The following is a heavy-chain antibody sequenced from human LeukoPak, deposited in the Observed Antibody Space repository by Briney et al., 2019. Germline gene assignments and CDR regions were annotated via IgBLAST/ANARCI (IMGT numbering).Heavy chain of an antibody. J-gene: IGHJ5*02. CDR2: IYYSGST. CDR1: GGSISTSNYY. D-gene: IGHD3-10*01. CDR3: ARANYGSGSYYAENWFDP. Sequence: SEVLSLTCTVSGGSISTSNYYWSWIRQPPGKGLEWIGYIYYSGSTNYNPSLKSRVTISVDTSKNQFSLKLSSVTAADTAVYYCARANYGSGSYYAENWFDPWGQGTLVTVSS. V-gene: IGHV4-61*01.